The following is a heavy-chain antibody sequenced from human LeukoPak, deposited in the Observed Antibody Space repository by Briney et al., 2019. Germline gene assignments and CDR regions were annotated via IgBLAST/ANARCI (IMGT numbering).Heavy chain of an antibody. Sequence: VASVKVSCKASGGTLSNYAISWVRQAPGQGLEWMGRIIPMFGTTNYAQKFQGRVTITTDESTSTAYVEVSSLRIEDTAVYYCASVTVTTWAPDGHMDVWGKGTTVTVSS. CDR3: ASVTVTTWAPDGHMDV. V-gene: IGHV1-69*05. J-gene: IGHJ6*03. CDR2: IIPMFGTT. CDR1: GGTLSNYA. D-gene: IGHD4-11*01.